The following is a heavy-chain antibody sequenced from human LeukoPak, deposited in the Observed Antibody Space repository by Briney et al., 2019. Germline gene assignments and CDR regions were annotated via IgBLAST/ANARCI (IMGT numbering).Heavy chain of an antibody. CDR2: ISAYNGNT. V-gene: IGHV1-18*01. D-gene: IGHD3-9*01. CDR1: GYTFTSYG. J-gene: IGHJ4*02. CDR3: ARAQNYDILTGYSY. Sequence: ASVKVSCKASGYTFTSYGISWVRQAPGQGLEWMGWISAYNGNTNYAQKLQGRVTMTTDTSTSTAYMELRSLRSDDTPVYYCARAQNYDILTGYSYWGQGTLVTVSS.